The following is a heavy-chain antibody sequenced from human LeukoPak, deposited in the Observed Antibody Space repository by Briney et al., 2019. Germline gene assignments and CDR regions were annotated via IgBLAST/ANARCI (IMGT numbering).Heavy chain of an antibody. Sequence: GGSLRLSCAASGFIFSKYAMSWLRQAPGKGLEWVSTIHGRNYYADSVRGRFTISRDNSRSTLYLQMDNLRAEDTAIYYCAKDQPTDGYNAIWGRGTLVTVSS. D-gene: IGHD5-24*01. CDR3: AKDQPTDGYNAI. J-gene: IGHJ4*02. V-gene: IGHV3-23*01. CDR2: IHGRN. CDR1: GFIFSKYA.